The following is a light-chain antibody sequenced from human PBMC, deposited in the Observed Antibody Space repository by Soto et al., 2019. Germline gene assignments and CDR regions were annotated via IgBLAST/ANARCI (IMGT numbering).Light chain of an antibody. Sequence: DIRMTQSPSSLSASVGDRVTITCRASQSISSYLNWYQQKPGKAPKLLIYAASSLQSGVPSRFSGSGSGTDFTLTISCLQSEDFATYYCQQYYSYPQTFGQGTKGDIK. V-gene: IGKV1-39*01. CDR1: QSISSY. CDR2: AAS. CDR3: QQYYSYPQT. J-gene: IGKJ1*01.